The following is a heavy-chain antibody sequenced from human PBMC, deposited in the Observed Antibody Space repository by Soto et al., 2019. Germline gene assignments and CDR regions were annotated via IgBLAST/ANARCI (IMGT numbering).Heavy chain of an antibody. J-gene: IGHJ4*02. CDR3: ARGDDYEGGFYDY. CDR2: IWYDGSNK. V-gene: IGHV3-33*01. CDR1: GFTFSRYG. Sequence: GGSLRLSCAASGFTFSRYGMHWVRQAPGKGLEWVAVIWYDGSNKYYADSVKGRFSISRDNSKNTLYLQMNSLRAEDTTVYYCARGDDYEGGFYDYWGQGTLVTVSS. D-gene: IGHD4-17*01.